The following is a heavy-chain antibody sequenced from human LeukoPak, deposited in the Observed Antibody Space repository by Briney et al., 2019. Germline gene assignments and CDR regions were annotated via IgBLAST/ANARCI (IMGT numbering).Heavy chain of an antibody. V-gene: IGHV3-15*01. CDR3: TARYCRSTSCYGEYFQR. CDR1: GFTFCNAR. CDR2: FKNKTDGGTT. D-gene: IGHD2-2*01. J-gene: IGHJ1*01. Sequence: GGSLTLLCAASGFTFCNARMMWVRQAPGKGLEWFGRFKNKTDGGTTEYAAPVRGRFTISRDDSKNTLYLQMNSLKTEDTAVYYCTARYCRSTSCYGEYFQRWGQGTLVTVSS.